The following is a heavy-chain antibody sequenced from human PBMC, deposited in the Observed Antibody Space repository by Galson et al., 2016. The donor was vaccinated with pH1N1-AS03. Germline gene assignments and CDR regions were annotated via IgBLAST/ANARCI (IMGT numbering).Heavy chain of an antibody. CDR2: FWHDGNTQ. D-gene: IGHD2-8*01. Sequence: SLRLSCAASGFTFSSYAIHWVRQAPGKGLDWVAVFWHDGNTQYYADSVKGRFIISSDNSKSTVSLQMNSLRAEDTAVYFCARESLYGGYYFDSWGQGILVTVSS. CDR1: GFTFSSYA. V-gene: IGHV3-33*01. CDR3: ARESLYGGYYFDS. J-gene: IGHJ4*02.